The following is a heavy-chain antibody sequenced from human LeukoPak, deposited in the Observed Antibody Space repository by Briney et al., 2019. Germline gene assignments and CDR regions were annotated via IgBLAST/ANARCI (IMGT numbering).Heavy chain of an antibody. Sequence: PSETLSLTCTVSDGSISSGTYYWGWIRQPPGKGLEWIGSIYYSGSTYYNPSLKSRVTISVDTSKNQFSLKLSSVTAADTAVYYCANSRGYNSGYRALELPPSPIDWGQGTLVTVSS. CDR1: DGSISSGTYY. V-gene: IGHV4-39*01. J-gene: IGHJ4*02. D-gene: IGHD5-18*01. CDR2: IYYSGST. CDR3: ANSRGYNSGYRALELPPSPID.